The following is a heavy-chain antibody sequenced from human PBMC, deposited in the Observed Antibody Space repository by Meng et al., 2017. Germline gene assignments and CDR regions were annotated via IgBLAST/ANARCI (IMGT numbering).Heavy chain of an antibody. V-gene: IGHV3-43D*03. D-gene: IGHD6-13*01. CDR2: ISWDGGST. CDR3: AKDKGIAAAGTSFGYFDY. Sequence: GESLKISCAASGFTFDDYAMHWVRQAPGKGLVWVSLISWDGGSTYYADSVKGRFTISRDNSKNSLYLQMNSLRAEDTALYYCAKDKGIAAAGTSFGYFDYWGQGTLVTVSS. J-gene: IGHJ4*02. CDR1: GFTFDDYA.